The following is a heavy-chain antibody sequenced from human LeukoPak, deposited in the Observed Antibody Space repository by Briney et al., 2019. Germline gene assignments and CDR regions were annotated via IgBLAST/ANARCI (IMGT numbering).Heavy chain of an antibody. D-gene: IGHD3-22*01. CDR3: ARDPYDSSGYYQILFFDY. V-gene: IGHV3-30*02. CDR2: IRYDGSNK. CDR1: GFTFSSYG. J-gene: IGHJ4*02. Sequence: PGGSLRLSCAASGFTFSSYGMHWVRQAPGKGLEWVAFIRYDGSNKYYADSVKGRFTISRDNSKNTLYLQMNSLRAEDTAVYYCARDPYDSSGYYQILFFDYWGQGTLVTVSS.